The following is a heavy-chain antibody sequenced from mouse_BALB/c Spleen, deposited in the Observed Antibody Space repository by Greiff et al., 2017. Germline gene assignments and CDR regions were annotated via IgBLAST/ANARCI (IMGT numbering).Heavy chain of an antibody. V-gene: IGHV5-6-5*01. Sequence: EVQLVESGGGLVKPGGSLKLSCAASGFTFSSYAMSWVRQTPEKRLEWVASISSGGSTYYPDSVKGRFTISRDNAKNTLYLQMSSLKSEDTAMYYCARRNWDDYAMDYWGQGTSVTVSS. CDR2: ISSGGST. J-gene: IGHJ4*01. CDR3: ARRNWDDYAMDY. D-gene: IGHD4-1*01. CDR1: GFTFSSYA.